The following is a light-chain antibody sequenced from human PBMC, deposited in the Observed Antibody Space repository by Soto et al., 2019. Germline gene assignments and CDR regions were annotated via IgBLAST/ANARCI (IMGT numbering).Light chain of an antibody. CDR3: QSYDSSLFWV. Sequence: QAVVTQPPSVSGAPGQRVTISCTGSSSNIGAGYDVHWYQQLPGTAPKLLIYGNSNRPSGVPDRFSGSKSGTSASLAITGLQAEDEADYYCQSYDSSLFWVFGGGTKLTVL. CDR1: SSNIGAGYD. V-gene: IGLV1-40*01. CDR2: GNS. J-gene: IGLJ3*02.